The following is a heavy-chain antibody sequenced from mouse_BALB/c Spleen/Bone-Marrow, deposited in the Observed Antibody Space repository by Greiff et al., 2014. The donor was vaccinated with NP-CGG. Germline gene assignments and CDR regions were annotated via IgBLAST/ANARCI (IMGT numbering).Heavy chain of an antibody. V-gene: IGHV1-7*01. CDR1: GYTFTTYW. J-gene: IGHJ1*01. CDR3: ARGLRDWYFDA. CDR2: INPSTGNT. D-gene: IGHD2-4*01. Sequence: VQLQQSGAELAKPGASVKMSCKASGYTFTTYWIHWVKQRPGQGLEWIGYINPSTGNTEYNQKFRDRATLTADKSSSTPYMQLSSLTSEDSAVYYCARGLRDWYFDAWGAGTTVTVSS.